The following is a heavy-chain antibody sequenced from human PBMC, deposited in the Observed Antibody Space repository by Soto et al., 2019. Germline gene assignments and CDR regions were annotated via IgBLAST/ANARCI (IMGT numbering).Heavy chain of an antibody. CDR2: INPSGGST. D-gene: IGHD3-16*02. V-gene: IGHV1-46*01. CDR3: ARDPRSIMITFGGVIARTWFDP. CDR1: GYTFTSYY. J-gene: IGHJ5*02. Sequence: RASVKVSCKASGYTFTSYYMHWVRQAPGQGLEWMGIINPSGGSTSYAQKFQGRVTMTRDTSTSTVYMELSSLRSEDTAVYYCARDPRSIMITFGGVIARTWFDPWGQGTLVTVSS.